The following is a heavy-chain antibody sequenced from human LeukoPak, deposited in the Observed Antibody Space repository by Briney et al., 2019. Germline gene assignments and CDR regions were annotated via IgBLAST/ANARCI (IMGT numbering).Heavy chain of an antibody. CDR1: GYTFTSYD. Sequence: ASVKVSCKASGYTFTSYDINWVRQATGQGLEWMGWMNPNSGNTGYAQKFQGRVTMTRNTSISTAYMELSRLRSDDTAVYYCARDGVAAAGAFDYWGQGTLVTVSS. J-gene: IGHJ4*02. V-gene: IGHV1-8*01. D-gene: IGHD6-13*01. CDR2: MNPNSGNT. CDR3: ARDGVAAAGAFDY.